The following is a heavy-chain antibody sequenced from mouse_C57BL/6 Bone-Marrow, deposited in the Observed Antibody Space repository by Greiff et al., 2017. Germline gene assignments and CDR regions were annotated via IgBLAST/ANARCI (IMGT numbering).Heavy chain of an antibody. J-gene: IGHJ4*01. Sequence: EVHLVESGGGLVQPGGSLKLSCAASGFTFSDYYMYWVRQTPEKRLEWVAYISNGGGSTYYPDTVKGRFTISRDNAKNTLYLQMSRLKSEDTAMYYCARRDYRDYAMDYWGQGTSVTVSS. CDR3: ARRDYRDYAMDY. CDR1: GFTFSDYY. V-gene: IGHV5-12*01. D-gene: IGHD1-1*02. CDR2: ISNGGGST.